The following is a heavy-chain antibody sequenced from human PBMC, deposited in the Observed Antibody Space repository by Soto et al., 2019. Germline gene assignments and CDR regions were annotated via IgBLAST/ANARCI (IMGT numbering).Heavy chain of an antibody. V-gene: IGHV3-23*01. Sequence: GGSLRLSCAASGFTFSSHAISWVRQVPGKGLQWVSAISGSGDSTYYADSVKGQFTISRENSKNTLFLQMKSLRAEDTAVYYCAKNQDFYGSGSYYKNWFDPWGQGTLVTVSS. J-gene: IGHJ5*02. D-gene: IGHD3-10*01. CDR2: ISGSGDST. CDR1: GFTFSSHA. CDR3: AKNQDFYGSGSYYKNWFDP.